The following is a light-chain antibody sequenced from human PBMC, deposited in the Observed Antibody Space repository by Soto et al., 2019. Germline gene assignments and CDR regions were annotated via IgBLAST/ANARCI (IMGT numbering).Light chain of an antibody. J-gene: IGKJ2*03. CDR1: QSISSW. Sequence: DIQMTQSPSTLSASVGDRVTITCRASQSISSWLAWYQQKPGKAPKLLIYKASSLESGVPSRFSGSGSGTDFTLTISSLQPDDFATYHCQQYNSFSYSFGQGTKLEIK. CDR2: KAS. CDR3: QQYNSFSYS. V-gene: IGKV1-5*03.